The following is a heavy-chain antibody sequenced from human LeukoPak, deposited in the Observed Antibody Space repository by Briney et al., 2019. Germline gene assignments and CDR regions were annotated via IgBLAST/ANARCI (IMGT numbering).Heavy chain of an antibody. CDR1: GFTVSSNY. Sequence: GGSLRLSCAASGFTVSSNYMSWVRQAPGKGLEWVSAISGSGGSTYYADSVKGRFTISRDNSKNTLYLQMNSLRAEDTAVYYCAKDSVAVATISSEYFQHWGQGTLVTVSS. J-gene: IGHJ1*01. CDR3: AKDSVAVATISSEYFQH. D-gene: IGHD5-12*01. V-gene: IGHV3-23*01. CDR2: ISGSGGST.